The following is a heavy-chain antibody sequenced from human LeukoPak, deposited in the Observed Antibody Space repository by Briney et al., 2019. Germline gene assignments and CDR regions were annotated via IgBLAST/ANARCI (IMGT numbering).Heavy chain of an antibody. Sequence: GGSLRLSCAASGFTFSSYSMNWVRQAPGKGLEWVSSISSSSSYIYYADSVKGRFTISRDNAKNSLYLQMNSLRAEDTAVYYCARSSYSSGWYDYWGQGTLVTVSS. V-gene: IGHV3-21*04. CDR3: ARSSYSSGWYDY. J-gene: IGHJ4*02. CDR2: ISSSSSYI. D-gene: IGHD6-19*01. CDR1: GFTFSSYS.